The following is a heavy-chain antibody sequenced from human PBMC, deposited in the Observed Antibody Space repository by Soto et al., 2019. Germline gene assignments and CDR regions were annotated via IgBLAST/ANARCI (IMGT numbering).Heavy chain of an antibody. D-gene: IGHD6-19*01. CDR1: GGSVSSTNW. CDR3: ARDRAVSARGSFDY. J-gene: IGHJ4*02. CDR2: FYHSGST. Sequence: QVQLQESGPGLVEPSGTLSLTCAVSGGSVSSTNWWSWVRQPPGKGLEWIGEFYHSGSTYYNPSLKSRVTISVDKSKNQFSLRLSSVTAADTAVYFCARDRAVSARGSFDYWGQGTLVTVSS. V-gene: IGHV4-4*02.